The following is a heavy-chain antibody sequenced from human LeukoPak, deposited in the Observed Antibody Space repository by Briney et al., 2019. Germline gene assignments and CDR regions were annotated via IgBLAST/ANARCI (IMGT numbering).Heavy chain of an antibody. D-gene: IGHD1-26*01. Sequence: ASVKVSCKTSGYTFNSYGISWVRQAPGQGLEWVGWISAYNGHTNYAKKLQGRVTMTTDTSTGTAYMELRSLRFDDTAVYFCAREDQYRGSLTWDYWGQGTLVTVSS. CDR3: AREDQYRGSLTWDY. V-gene: IGHV1-18*01. J-gene: IGHJ4*02. CDR1: GYTFNSYG. CDR2: ISAYNGHT.